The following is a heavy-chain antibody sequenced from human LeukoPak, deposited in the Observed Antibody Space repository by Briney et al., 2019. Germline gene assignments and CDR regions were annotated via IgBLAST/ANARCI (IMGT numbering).Heavy chain of an antibody. CDR3: ARGHVLIGFDY. Sequence: PGGSLRLSCAASGFTVSLYYMSWIRQAPGKGLEWVSVLYSGGNTYYADSVKGRFTISRDNSKNTVYLQMNSPRAEDTAVYYCARGHVLIGFDYWGQGSLVTVSS. D-gene: IGHD2/OR15-2a*01. V-gene: IGHV3-53*01. CDR2: LYSGGNT. CDR1: GFTVSLYY. J-gene: IGHJ4*02.